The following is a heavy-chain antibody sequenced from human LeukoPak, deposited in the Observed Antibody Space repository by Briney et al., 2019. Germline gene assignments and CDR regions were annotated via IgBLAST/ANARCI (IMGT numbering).Heavy chain of an antibody. Sequence: PSETLSLTCTVSGGSISSYYWSWIRQPPGKGLEWIGYIYYSGSTNYNPSLKSRVTISVDTSKNQFSLKLSSVTAADTAVYYCARVPYYDILTGHINFDYWGQGTLVTVSS. D-gene: IGHD3-9*01. V-gene: IGHV4-59*01. CDR2: IYYSGST. J-gene: IGHJ4*02. CDR1: GGSISSYY. CDR3: ARVPYYDILTGHINFDY.